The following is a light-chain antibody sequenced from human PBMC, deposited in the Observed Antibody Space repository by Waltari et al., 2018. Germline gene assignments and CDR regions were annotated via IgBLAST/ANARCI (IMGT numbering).Light chain of an antibody. V-gene: IGLV2-11*01. CDR3: YSYAGSSSFV. CDR2: DVN. CDR1: TRDVGGHNY. Sequence: QSALTQPRSVSGSPRQSVTISCPGTTRDVGGHNYVSWYQQHPGKAPKLMIYDVNKRPSGVPDRFSGSKSGNTASLTISGLQGEDEADYYCYSYAGSSSFVFGTGTEIIVL. J-gene: IGLJ1*01.